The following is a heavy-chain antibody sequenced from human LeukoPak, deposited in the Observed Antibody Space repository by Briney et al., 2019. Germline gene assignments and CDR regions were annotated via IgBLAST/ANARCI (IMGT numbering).Heavy chain of an antibody. CDR1: GGSISSSSYC. J-gene: IGHJ4*02. V-gene: IGHV4-39*01. Sequence: LETLSLTCTVSGGSISSSSYCSGWIRPPPGKGLEWSVCIYYSVRTYYHPSLKSRVTISVDTSKNQFSLKLSSVTAADTAVYYCARQAVAGTFDYWGQGTLVTVSS. CDR2: IYYSVRT. CDR3: ARQAVAGTFDY. D-gene: IGHD6-19*01.